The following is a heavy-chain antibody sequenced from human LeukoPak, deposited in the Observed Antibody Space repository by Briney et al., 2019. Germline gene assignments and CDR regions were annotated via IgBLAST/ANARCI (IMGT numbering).Heavy chain of an antibody. CDR2: IIPIFGTT. J-gene: IGHJ4*02. V-gene: IGHV1-69*05. CDR1: GGTFSSYA. D-gene: IGHD6-6*01. Sequence: GASVKVSCKASGGTFSSYAISWVRQAPGQGLEWMGGIIPIFGTTNYAQKFQGRVTITTDESTSTAYMELSSLRSEDTAVYYCAKEGSSSEFYYFDYWGQGTLVTVSS. CDR3: AKEGSSSEFYYFDY.